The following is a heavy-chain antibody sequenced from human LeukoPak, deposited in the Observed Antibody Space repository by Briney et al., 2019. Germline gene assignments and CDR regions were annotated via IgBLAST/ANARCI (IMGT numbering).Heavy chain of an antibody. CDR2: TYYRSKWYY. V-gene: IGHV6-1*01. CDR3: ARDLGGFEY. J-gene: IGHJ4*02. Sequence: SQTLSLTCGISGDSVSSGSVGWNWVRQSPSRGLEWLGRTYYRSKWYYDYAVSVKSRISLKPDTSKNQYSLQLNSVTPEDTALYYCARDLGGFEYWGQGTLVTVSS. CDR1: GDSVSSGSVG.